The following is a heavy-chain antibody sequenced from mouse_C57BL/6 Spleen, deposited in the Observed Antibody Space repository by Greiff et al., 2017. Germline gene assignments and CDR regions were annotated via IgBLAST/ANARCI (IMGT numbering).Heavy chain of an antibody. D-gene: IGHD1-1*01. CDR1: GYTFTSYW. CDR2: IYPGSGST. Sequence: VQLQQPGAELVKPGASVKMSCKASGYTFTSYWITWVKQRPGQGLEWIGDIYPGSGSTNYNEKFKSKATLTVDTSSSTAYMQLSSLTSEDSAVYYCAREDNYYGSSPYWGQGTTLTVSS. J-gene: IGHJ2*01. V-gene: IGHV1-55*01. CDR3: AREDNYYGSSPY.